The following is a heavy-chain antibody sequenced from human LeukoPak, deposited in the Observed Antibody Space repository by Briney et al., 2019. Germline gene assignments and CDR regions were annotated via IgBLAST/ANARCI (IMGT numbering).Heavy chain of an antibody. J-gene: IGHJ4*02. D-gene: IGHD1-1*01. CDR1: GYSISSSHY. Sequence: SETLSLTCTVSGYSISSSHYWGWIRQPPGKGLEWIGSIYEGETTYYNPSLKTRLTISLDTSKNQFSLKLSSVTAADTAVYYCASNWSDFDYWGQGILVTVSS. CDR3: ASNWSDFDY. CDR2: IYEGETT. V-gene: IGHV4-38-2*02.